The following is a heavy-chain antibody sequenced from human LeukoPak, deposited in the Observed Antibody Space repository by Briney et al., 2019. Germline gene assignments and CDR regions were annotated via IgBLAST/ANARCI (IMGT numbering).Heavy chain of an antibody. D-gene: IGHD6-13*01. CDR3: ARRAPSSWYPNWFDP. J-gene: IGHJ5*02. Sequence: SETLSLTCAVYGGSFSGYYWSWIRQPPGKGLEWIGEINHSGSTNYNPSLKNRVTISVDTSKNQFSLKLSSVTAADTAVYYCARRAPSSWYPNWFDPWGQGTLVTVSS. CDR1: GGSFSGYY. CDR2: INHSGST. V-gene: IGHV4-34*01.